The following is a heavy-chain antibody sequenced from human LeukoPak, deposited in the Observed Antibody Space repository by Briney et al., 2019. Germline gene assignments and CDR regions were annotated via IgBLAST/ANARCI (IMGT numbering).Heavy chain of an antibody. V-gene: IGHV5-51*01. Sequence: GESLKISCKGSGYSFSSYWIAWVRQMPGKGLEWMGVIYPGNSDTRYSPSFQGQATISVDKSINTAYLQWSSLKAADTAMYFCARPNSRQLKRGDYWGQGTLVTVSS. D-gene: IGHD2-8*01. CDR3: ARPNSRQLKRGDY. J-gene: IGHJ4*02. CDR2: IYPGNSDT. CDR1: GYSFSSYW.